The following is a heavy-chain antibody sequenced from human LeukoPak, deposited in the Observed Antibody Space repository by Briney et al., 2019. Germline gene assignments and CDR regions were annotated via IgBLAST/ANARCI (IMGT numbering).Heavy chain of an antibody. D-gene: IGHD3-9*01. CDR2: IVVGSGNT. CDR1: GFTFTSSA. J-gene: IGHJ4*02. CDR3: AAGSHDILTGLDY. V-gene: IGHV1-58*02. Sequence: ASVKVSCKASGFTFTSSAMQWVRQARGQRLEWIGWIVVGSGNTNYAQKFQERVTITRDMSTSTAYMELSSLRSEDTAVYYCAAGSHDILTGLDYWGQGTLVTVSS.